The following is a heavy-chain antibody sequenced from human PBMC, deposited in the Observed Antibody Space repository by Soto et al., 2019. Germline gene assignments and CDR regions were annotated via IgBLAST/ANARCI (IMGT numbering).Heavy chain of an antibody. Sequence: SVKVSCMASGYTFLTYGISWVRQAPGQGLEWMGWISSYNGNTNYAQKLQGRVTMTTDTSTTTAYMELRSLRSEDTAVYYCAREPRDYGSGSYSSRYGMDIWGQGTTVTVSS. CDR2: ISSYNGNT. CDR3: AREPRDYGSGSYSSRYGMDI. V-gene: IGHV1-18*01. J-gene: IGHJ6*02. D-gene: IGHD3-10*01. CDR1: GYTFLTYG.